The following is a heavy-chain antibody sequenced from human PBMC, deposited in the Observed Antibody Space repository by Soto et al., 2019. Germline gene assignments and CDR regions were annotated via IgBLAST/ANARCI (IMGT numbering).Heavy chain of an antibody. J-gene: IGHJ4*02. V-gene: IGHV3-53*01. CDR2: IYSSGGT. D-gene: IGHD6-13*01. CDR3: ARDPPGIAASGSYN. Sequence: DVQLEESGGGLIQPGGSLRLSCAVSGFTVSNNYMTWVRQAPGKGLEWVSLIYSSGGTKYADSVRGRFTISRDNSKNTLCLQMNSLKVEDTAVYYCARDPPGIAASGSYNWGQGTLVTVSS. CDR1: GFTVSNNY.